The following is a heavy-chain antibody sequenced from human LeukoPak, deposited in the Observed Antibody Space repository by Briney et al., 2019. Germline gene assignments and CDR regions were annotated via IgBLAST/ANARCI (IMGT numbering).Heavy chain of an antibody. Sequence: PGGSLRLSCAASGFTFSSYWMHWVRQAPGKGLEWVGRTRNKANSYTTEYAASVKGRFTISRDDSKNSLYLQMNSLKTEDTAVYYCAREIYCRGGSCYQIDAFDIWGQGTMVTVSS. CDR1: GFTFSSYW. D-gene: IGHD2-15*01. J-gene: IGHJ3*02. CDR2: TRNKANSYTT. CDR3: AREIYCRGGSCYQIDAFDI. V-gene: IGHV3-72*01.